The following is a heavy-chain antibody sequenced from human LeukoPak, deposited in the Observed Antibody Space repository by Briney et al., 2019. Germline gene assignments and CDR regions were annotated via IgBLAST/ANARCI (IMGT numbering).Heavy chain of an antibody. CDR3: TRAPNFRAQNY. CDR1: GFTFGDYA. Sequence: GGSLRLSCTTSGFTFGDYAMSWFRQAPGKGLEWVGFIRSKAYGGTTEYAASVKGRFTISRDDSKSIAYLQMNSLKTEDTAVYYCTRAPNFRAQNYWGQGTLVTVSS. D-gene: IGHD2/OR15-2a*01. V-gene: IGHV3-49*03. J-gene: IGHJ4*02. CDR2: IRSKAYGGTT.